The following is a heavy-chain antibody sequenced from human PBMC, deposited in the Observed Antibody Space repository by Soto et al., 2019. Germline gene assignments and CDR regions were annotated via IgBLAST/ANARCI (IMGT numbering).Heavy chain of an antibody. CDR2: INSDGSST. J-gene: IGHJ4*02. CDR3: AKADGYNYRPIDY. V-gene: IGHV3-74*01. CDR1: GFTLSSYW. D-gene: IGHD5-12*01. Sequence: GGSLRLSCAASGFTLSSYWMHWVRQAPGKGLVWVSRINSDGSSTSYADSVKGRFTISRDNAKNTLYLQMNSLRAEDTAVYYCAKADGYNYRPIDYWGQGTLVTVSS.